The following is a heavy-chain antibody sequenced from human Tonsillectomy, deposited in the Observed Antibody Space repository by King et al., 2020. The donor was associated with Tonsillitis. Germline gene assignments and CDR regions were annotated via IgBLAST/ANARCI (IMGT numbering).Heavy chain of an antibody. CDR2: INHSGST. J-gene: IGHJ3*02. CDR3: ARSDDGFDI. CDR1: GGSFSGYY. V-gene: IGHV4-34*01. Sequence: VQLQQWGAGLLKPSETLSLTCAVYGGSFSGYYWSWIRQPPGKGLEWFGEINHSGSTNYNPSLKSRVIVSVDTSKNQFSLKVSSVSAADTAVYYCARSDDGFDIWGQGTMVTVSS.